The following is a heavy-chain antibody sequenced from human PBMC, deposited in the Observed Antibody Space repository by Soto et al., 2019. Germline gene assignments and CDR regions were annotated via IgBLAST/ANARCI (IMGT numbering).Heavy chain of an antibody. V-gene: IGHV3-7*01. Sequence: GGSLRLSCAASGFTFSSYWMSWVRQAPGKGLEWVANIKQDGSEKYYVDSVKGRFTISRDNAKNSLYLQMNSLRAEDTAVYYCASVMYYDFWRASWAFDIWGQGTMVTVSS. D-gene: IGHD3-3*01. CDR2: IKQDGSEK. J-gene: IGHJ3*02. CDR1: GFTFSSYW. CDR3: ASVMYYDFWRASWAFDI.